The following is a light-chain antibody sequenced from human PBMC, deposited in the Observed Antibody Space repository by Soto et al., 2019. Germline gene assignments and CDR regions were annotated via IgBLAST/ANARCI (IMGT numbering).Light chain of an antibody. J-gene: IGKJ5*01. Sequence: EIVLTQSPATLSLSPGERATLSCRASQSVSTYLAWYQQRPGQAPRLLIYGASSRATGIPDRFSGSGSGTDFTRTISRLEPEDFAVYYCQQYGSSPKTFGQGTRLEIK. CDR3: QQYGSSPKT. V-gene: IGKV3-20*01. CDR2: GAS. CDR1: QSVSTY.